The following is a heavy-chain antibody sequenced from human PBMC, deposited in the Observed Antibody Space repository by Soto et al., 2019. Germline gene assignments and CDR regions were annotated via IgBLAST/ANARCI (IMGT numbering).Heavy chain of an antibody. D-gene: IGHD4-17*01. CDR2: FDPEDGNT. CDR3: ARGDDYGDYGY. J-gene: IGHJ4*02. CDR1: GYTLTELS. Sequence: ASVNVSCQVSGYTLTELSMHWVRQAPGKGLEWMGGFDPEDGNTNYPHKLQGRVTMTTDTSTSTAYMELRSLRSDDTAVYYCARGDDYGDYGYWGQGTLVTVSS. V-gene: IGHV1-24*01.